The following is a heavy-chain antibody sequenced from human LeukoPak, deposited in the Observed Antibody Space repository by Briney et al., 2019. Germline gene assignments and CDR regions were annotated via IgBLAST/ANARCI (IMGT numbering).Heavy chain of an antibody. CDR3: ATPGSVGVVIMGYFQH. CDR2: IIPIFGTA. D-gene: IGHD3-3*01. V-gene: IGHV1-69*13. J-gene: IGHJ1*01. CDR1: GGTFSSYA. Sequence: ASVKVSCKASGGTFSSYAISWVRQAPGQGLEWMGGIIPIFGTANYAQKFQGRVTITADESTSTAYMELSSLRSEDTAVYYCATPGSVGVVIMGYFQHWGQGTLVTVSS.